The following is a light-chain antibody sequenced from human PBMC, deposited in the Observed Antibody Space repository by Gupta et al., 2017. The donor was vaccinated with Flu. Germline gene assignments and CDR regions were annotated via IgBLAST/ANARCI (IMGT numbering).Light chain of an antibody. CDR3: VLFMGSSWV. CDR2: STN. Sequence: QTVVTQEPSFSVSPGGTVTLTCALSSASVSTSYYPSWFQQTPGQAPRTLIYSTNTRSSGVPDRFSGSILGNKAALTITGAQADDESDYYCVLFMGSSWVFGGGTKLTVL. J-gene: IGLJ3*02. V-gene: IGLV8-61*01. CDR1: SASVSTSYY.